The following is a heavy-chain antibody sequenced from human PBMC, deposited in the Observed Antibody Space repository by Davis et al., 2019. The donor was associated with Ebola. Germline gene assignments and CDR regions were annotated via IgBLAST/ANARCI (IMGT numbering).Heavy chain of an antibody. CDR3: ARGGVMIIVRYYHYNMDV. V-gene: IGHV1-18*01. CDR1: GYTFTNYG. Sequence: AASVKVSCKASGYTFTNYGINWVRQAPGQGLEWMGWISAHSGNTTYAQGFQGRVTMTTDASTSTAYMELRSLRSGDTAVYYCARGGVMIIVRYYHYNMDVWGQGTTVTVSS. J-gene: IGHJ6*01. D-gene: IGHD3-10*01. CDR2: ISAHSGNT.